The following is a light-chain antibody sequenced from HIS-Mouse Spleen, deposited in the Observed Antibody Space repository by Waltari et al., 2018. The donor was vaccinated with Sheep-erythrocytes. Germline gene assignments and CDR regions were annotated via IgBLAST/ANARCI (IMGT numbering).Light chain of an antibody. Sequence: AIWMTQSPSLLSASTGDRVTISCRMSQGISSYLAWYQQKPGKAPELLIYDASNLETGVPSRFSGSGSGTDFTFTISSLQPEDIATYYCQQYDNLPPGTFGQGTKLEIK. V-gene: IGKV1D-8*02. CDR2: DAS. CDR1: QGISSY. CDR3: QQYDNLPPGT. J-gene: IGKJ2*01.